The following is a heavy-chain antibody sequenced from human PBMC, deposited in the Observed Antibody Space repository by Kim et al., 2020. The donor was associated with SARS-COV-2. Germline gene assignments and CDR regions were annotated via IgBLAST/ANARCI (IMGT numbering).Heavy chain of an antibody. J-gene: IGHJ4*02. V-gene: IGHV4-34*01. Sequence: TYSPALKSRVTISVDTSKNQFSLKLSSVTAADTAVYYCARVKGTENYFDYWGQGTLVTVSS. D-gene: IGHD2-21*02. CDR3: ARVKGTENYFDY.